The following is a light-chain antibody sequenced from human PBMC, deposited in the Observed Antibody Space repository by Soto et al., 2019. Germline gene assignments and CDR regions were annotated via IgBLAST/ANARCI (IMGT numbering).Light chain of an antibody. CDR2: EVS. J-gene: IGLJ3*02. V-gene: IGLV2-8*01. CDR1: SSDVGGYNY. Sequence: QSALTQPPSASGSPGQSVTISCTGTSSDVGGYNYVSWYQQHPGKAPKLMIYEVSERPSGVPDRFSGSKSGNTASLTVSGLRAEDEADYYCSSYAGSNNLVFGGGTKVTV. CDR3: SSYAGSNNLV.